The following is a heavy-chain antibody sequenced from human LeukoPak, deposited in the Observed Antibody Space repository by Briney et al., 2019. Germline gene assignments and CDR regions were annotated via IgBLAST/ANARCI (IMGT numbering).Heavy chain of an antibody. D-gene: IGHD5-12*01. J-gene: IGHJ3*02. CDR2: THYSGST. CDR1: GGSISTYY. Sequence: NPSETLSLTRTVSGGSISTYYWSWIRQPPGKRLEWIGYTHYSGSTNYNPSLKSRVTISVDTSKNQFSLNLSSVTAADTAMYYCVRDLGTSGSDAYDIWGQGTMVTVSS. V-gene: IGHV4-59*01. CDR3: VRDLGTSGSDAYDI.